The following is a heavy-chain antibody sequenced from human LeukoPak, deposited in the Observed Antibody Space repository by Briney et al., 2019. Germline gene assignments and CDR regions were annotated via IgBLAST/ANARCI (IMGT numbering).Heavy chain of an antibody. CDR2: IYYSGST. Sequence: SENLSLTCTVSGGSISSGGYSLSWIRQPPRKGLEWVGWIYYSGSTYYNPSLKSRVTISVDTSKNQFSLQLSSVTAADTAVYYCARDRYVMVRGVRGAFDIWGQGTMVTVSS. V-gene: IGHV4-30-4*01. CDR3: ARDRYVMVRGVRGAFDI. CDR1: GGSISSGGYS. J-gene: IGHJ3*02. D-gene: IGHD3-10*01.